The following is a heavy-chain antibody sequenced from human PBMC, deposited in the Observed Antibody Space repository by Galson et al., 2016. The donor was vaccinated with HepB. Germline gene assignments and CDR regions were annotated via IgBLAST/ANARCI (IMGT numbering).Heavy chain of an antibody. J-gene: IGHJ6*02. Sequence: SLRLSCAASGFTFSNAWVSWVRQAPGKGLEWVGRIKSNTDGGTTDYAAPVKGRFSISSDDSKNTLYPQMNSLKTEDTAGYYCRDGMDVWGQGTTVTVSS. V-gene: IGHV3-15*01. CDR1: GFTFSNAW. CDR3: RDGMDV. CDR2: IKSNTDGGTT.